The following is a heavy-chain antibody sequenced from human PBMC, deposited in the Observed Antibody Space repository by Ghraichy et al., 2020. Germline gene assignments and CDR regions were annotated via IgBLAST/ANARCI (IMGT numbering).Heavy chain of an antibody. CDR1: GFSFSSYS. CDR2: ISSSGSAI. V-gene: IGHV3-48*01. CDR3: ARSPFDY. Sequence: ESLRLSCAASGFSFSSYSMNWVRQAPGKGLEWVSYISSSGSAIYYADSVKGRFIISRDNAKNSLYLQMNSLRAEDTAVYYCARSPFDYWGQGSQVTVSS. J-gene: IGHJ4*02.